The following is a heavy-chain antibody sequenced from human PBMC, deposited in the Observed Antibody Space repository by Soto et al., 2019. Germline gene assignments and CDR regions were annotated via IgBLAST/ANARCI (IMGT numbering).Heavy chain of an antibody. CDR1: GYTFTSYG. V-gene: IGHV1-18*04. CDR2: ISAYNGKA. J-gene: IGHJ5*02. CDR3: ARDEGYCGSTRCYSRWFDP. D-gene: IGHD2-2*01. Sequence: ASVKVSCKASGYTFTSYGISWVRQAPGEGLEGMGGISAYNGKANYAQKFQGRVTMTTDTSTSKVYMELRSLRSDDTDVYYCARDEGYCGSTRCYSRWFDPWGQGTLVAVSS.